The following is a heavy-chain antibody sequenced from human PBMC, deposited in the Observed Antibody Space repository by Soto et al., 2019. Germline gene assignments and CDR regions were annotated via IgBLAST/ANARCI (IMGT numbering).Heavy chain of an antibody. J-gene: IGHJ4*02. CDR1: GFTFSSYG. V-gene: IGHV3-30*18. CDR3: AKDTWYCSGGSCATYFDY. Sequence: QVQLVESGGGVVQPGRSLRLSCAASGFTFSSYGMHWVRQAPGKGLEWVAVISYDGSNKYYADSVKGRFTISRDNSKNTLYLQMNSLRAEDTAVYYCAKDTWYCSGGSCATYFDYWGQGTLVTVSS. CDR2: ISYDGSNK. D-gene: IGHD2-15*01.